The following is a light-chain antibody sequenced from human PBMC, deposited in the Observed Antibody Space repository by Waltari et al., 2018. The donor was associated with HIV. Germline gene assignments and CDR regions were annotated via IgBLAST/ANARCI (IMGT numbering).Light chain of an antibody. CDR2: SNN. Sequence: QSVLTQPTSASGTPGQRVTISCSGSRSNLGSNTVSWYQQLPGTAPKLFIYSNNQRPPCVPDLFSGSKSCTAASLAISGLHSVDDADYYCAAWHDSLNCCVFGGGTKLTVV. J-gene: IGLJ3*02. CDR3: AAWHDSLNCCV. CDR1: RSNLGSNT. V-gene: IGLV1-44*01.